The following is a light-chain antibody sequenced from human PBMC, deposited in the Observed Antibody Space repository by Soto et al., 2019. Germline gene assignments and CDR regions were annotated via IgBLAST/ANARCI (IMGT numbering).Light chain of an antibody. CDR3: QQYGSSRT. V-gene: IGKV3-20*01. Sequence: EIVLTQSPGTLSLSPGERATLSCRASQSVGSTYLAWYQQKPGQAPRLLIYGVSSRATGIPDRFSGSGSGTDFTITISRLEPEDFAVYYCQQYGSSRTFGQGTKVEIK. J-gene: IGKJ1*01. CDR1: QSVGSTY. CDR2: GVS.